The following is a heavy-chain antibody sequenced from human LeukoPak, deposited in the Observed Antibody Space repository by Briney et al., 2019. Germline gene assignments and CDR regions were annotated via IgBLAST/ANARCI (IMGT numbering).Heavy chain of an antibody. D-gene: IGHD3-22*01. CDR2: ISSSSSNI. CDR3: ARDDYYDSSGYYSDDAFDI. V-gene: IGHV3-21*01. J-gene: IGHJ3*02. CDR1: GFTFSSYS. Sequence: GGSLRLSCAASGFTFSSYSMNWVRQAPGKGLEWVSSISSSSSNIYYADSVKGRFTMSRDNAKNSLYLQMNSLGAEDTAVYYCARDDYYDSSGYYSDDAFDIWGQGTMVTVSS.